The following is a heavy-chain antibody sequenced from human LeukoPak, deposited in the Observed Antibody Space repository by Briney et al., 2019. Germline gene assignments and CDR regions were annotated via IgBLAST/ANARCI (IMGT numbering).Heavy chain of an antibody. V-gene: IGHV3-23*01. D-gene: IGHD3-10*01. CDR2: ISGSGGST. CDR3: ARVGTPQTGLFAFDI. J-gene: IGHJ3*02. CDR1: GFTFSSYA. Sequence: GGSLRLSCAASGFTFSSYAMSWVRQAPGKGLEWVSAISGSGGSTYYADSVKGRFTISRDNSKNSLHLQMNSLRAEDTVVYYCARVGTPQTGLFAFDIWGQGTMVTVSS.